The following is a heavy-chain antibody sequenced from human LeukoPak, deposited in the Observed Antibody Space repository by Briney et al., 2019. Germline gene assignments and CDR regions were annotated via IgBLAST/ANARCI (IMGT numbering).Heavy chain of an antibody. CDR2: IYYSGST. CDR3: ATYYYDSSGYYSGFDY. D-gene: IGHD3-22*01. Sequence: SETLSLTCTVSGGSISSSSYYWGWIRQPPGKGLEWIGSIYYSGSTYYNPCLKSRVTISVDTSKNQFSLKLSSVTAADTAVYYCATYYYDSSGYYSGFDYWGQGTLVTVSS. CDR1: GGSISSSSYY. V-gene: IGHV4-39*07. J-gene: IGHJ4*02.